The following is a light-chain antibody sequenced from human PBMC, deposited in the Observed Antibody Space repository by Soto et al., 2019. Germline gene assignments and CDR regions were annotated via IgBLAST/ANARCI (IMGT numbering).Light chain of an antibody. J-gene: IGKJ1*01. CDR3: QQYGSSPPWT. CDR1: QSVSSY. CDR2: DAS. V-gene: IGKV3-20*01. Sequence: ETVMTQSPATLSLSPGERATLSCRASQSVSSYLAWYQQKPGQAPRLLIYDASNRATGIPDRFSGSGSGTDFTLTISRLEPEDFAVYYCQQYGSSPPWTFGQGTKVDIK.